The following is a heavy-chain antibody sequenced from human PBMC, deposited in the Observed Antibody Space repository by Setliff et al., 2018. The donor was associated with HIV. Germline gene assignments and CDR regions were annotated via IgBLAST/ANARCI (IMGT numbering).Heavy chain of an antibody. Sequence: GGSLRLSCTASGFTFGDYAISWVRQAPGKGLEWVGFIRSKAFGGTTDYAASVKGRFTISRDDSKSIAYLQMNSLKTEDTAVYYCTRDVVVPAAGPYYYYYMDVWGKGTTVTVS. D-gene: IGHD2-2*01. J-gene: IGHJ6*03. CDR2: IRSKAFGGTT. CDR1: GFTFGDYA. CDR3: TRDVVVPAAGPYYYYYMDV. V-gene: IGHV3-49*04.